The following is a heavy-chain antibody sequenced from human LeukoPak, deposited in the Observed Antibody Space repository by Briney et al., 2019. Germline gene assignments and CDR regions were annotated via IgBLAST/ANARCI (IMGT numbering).Heavy chain of an antibody. J-gene: IGHJ5*02. CDR1: GFTFDEYG. CDR2: ISLNGGAT. D-gene: IGHD3-22*01. CDR3: VRGIGMMVS. Sequence: GGSLRLSCVASGFTFDEYGMSWVRQPPGKGLEWVSGISLNGGATGYADSAKGRFTISRDNAKNSLYLEMNSLRAEDTALYYCVRGIGMMVSWGQGTLVTVSS. V-gene: IGHV3-20*04.